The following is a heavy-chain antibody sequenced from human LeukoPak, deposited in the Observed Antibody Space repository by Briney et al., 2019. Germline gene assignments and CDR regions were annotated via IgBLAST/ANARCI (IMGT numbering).Heavy chain of an antibody. CDR1: GFTFSSYA. D-gene: IGHD6-13*01. V-gene: IGHV3-23*01. Sequence: GGSLRLSCAASGFTFSSYAMSWVRKAPGKGLEWVSAISGSGGSTYYADSVKGRFTISRDNSKNTLYLQMNSLRAEDTAVYYCAKDPSSSWFGDYFDYWGQGTLVTVSS. CDR2: ISGSGGST. CDR3: AKDPSSSWFGDYFDY. J-gene: IGHJ4*02.